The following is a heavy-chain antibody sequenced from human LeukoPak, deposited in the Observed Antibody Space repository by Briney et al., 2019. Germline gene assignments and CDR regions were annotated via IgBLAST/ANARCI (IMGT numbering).Heavy chain of an antibody. J-gene: IGHJ5*02. Sequence: PSETLSLTCAVYGGSFSGYYWSWIRQPPGKGLEWIEEINHSGSTNYNPSLKSRVTISVDTSKNQFSLKLSSVTAADTAVYYCARCVVVPAAIGWFDPWGQGTLVTVSS. CDR1: GGSFSGYY. CDR3: ARCVVVPAAIGWFDP. V-gene: IGHV4-34*01. D-gene: IGHD2-2*02. CDR2: INHSGST.